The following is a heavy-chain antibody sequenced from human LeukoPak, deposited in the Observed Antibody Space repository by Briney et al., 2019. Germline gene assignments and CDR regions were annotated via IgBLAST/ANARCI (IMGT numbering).Heavy chain of an antibody. Sequence: LSLTCTVSGGSISSSAYHWGWIRLPPGKGLECVSYISLSGSTISYADSLKGRFTISRDNAKNSLYLQMNSLRAEDTAVYYCARGEDWTLIEGLATATHFDYWGPGTLVTVSS. V-gene: IGHV3-11*04. CDR3: ARGEDWTLIEGLATATHFDY. J-gene: IGHJ4*02. CDR1: GGSISSSAYH. CDR2: ISLSGSTI. D-gene: IGHD3/OR15-3a*01.